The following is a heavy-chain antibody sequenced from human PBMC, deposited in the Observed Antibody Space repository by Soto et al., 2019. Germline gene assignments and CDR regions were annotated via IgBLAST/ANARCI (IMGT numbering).Heavy chain of an antibody. V-gene: IGHV3-74*01. CDR2: INSDESST. CDR1: GMTFSNYW. D-gene: IGHD5-18*01. J-gene: IGHJ4*02. CDR3: ARGGYSYAVVGFDY. Sequence: EVPLVDSGGVLVQPGGSLRLSCVVSGMTFSNYWMHWVRQAPGKGLVWVSRINSDESSTTYADSVKGRFTISRDNAKNTLYLQMNNLRAEDTAVYYCARGGYSYAVVGFDYWGQGTLVTVSS.